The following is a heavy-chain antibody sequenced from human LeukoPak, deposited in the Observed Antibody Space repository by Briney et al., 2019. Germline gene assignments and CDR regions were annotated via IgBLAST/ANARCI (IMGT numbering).Heavy chain of an antibody. V-gene: IGHV4-4*02. CDR1: GGSISSSNW. D-gene: IGHD1-26*01. CDR3: AMGPTIYGYDAFDI. CDR2: IYHSGST. Sequence: PSETLSLTCAVSGGSISSSNWWSWVRPPPGKGLEWIGEIYHSGSTNYNPSLKSRVTISVDKSKNQFSLKLISVTAADTAVYYCAMGPTIYGYDAFDIWGQGTMVTVSS. J-gene: IGHJ3*02.